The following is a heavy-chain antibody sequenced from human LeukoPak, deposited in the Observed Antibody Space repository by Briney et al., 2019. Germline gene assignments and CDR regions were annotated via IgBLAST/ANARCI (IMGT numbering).Heavy chain of an antibody. D-gene: IGHD3-22*01. J-gene: IGHJ4*02. V-gene: IGHV4-39*01. CDR2: IYYSGST. CDR1: RGSLSNADYC. CDR3: ARYSSAYYYDFHY. Sequence: SETLSLTCTVSRGSLSNADYCWGWIRQPPGKGLEWIGSIYYSGSTYYNPSLKSRVTIFLDTSKSQFSLKLSSLTDAYVVVYYCARYSSAYYYDFHYWGQGTLVTVSS.